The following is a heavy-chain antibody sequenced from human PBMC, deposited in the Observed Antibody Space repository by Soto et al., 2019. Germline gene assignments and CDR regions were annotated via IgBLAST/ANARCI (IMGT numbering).Heavy chain of an antibody. Sequence: SETLSLTCGVNGGSFSGYSWNWIRQPPGKGLEWIGEINPSGGTKYSPSLNSRVSISVDSSKNQFSLKLTSVTSADTAVYYCARGSMIFGVVALSNWFDPWGQGTLVTVSS. CDR1: GGSFSGYS. CDR3: ARGSMIFGVVALSNWFDP. V-gene: IGHV4-34*01. D-gene: IGHD3-3*01. J-gene: IGHJ5*02. CDR2: INPSGGT.